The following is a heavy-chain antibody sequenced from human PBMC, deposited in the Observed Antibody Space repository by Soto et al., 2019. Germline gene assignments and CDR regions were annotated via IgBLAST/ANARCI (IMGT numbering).Heavy chain of an antibody. D-gene: IGHD3-22*01. J-gene: IGHJ4*02. Sequence: PSDTLSLTCTVSGGSISSYYWSWIRQPPGKGLEWIGYIYYSGSTNYNPSLKSRVTISVDTSKNQFSLKLSSVTAADTAVYYCARVTTMIVVANWGQGTLVTSPQ. V-gene: IGHV4-59*01. CDR3: ARVTTMIVVAN. CDR2: IYYSGST. CDR1: GGSISSYY.